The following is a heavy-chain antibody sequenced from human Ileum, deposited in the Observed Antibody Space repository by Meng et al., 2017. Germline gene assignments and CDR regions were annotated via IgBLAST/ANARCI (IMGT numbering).Heavy chain of an antibody. CDR1: GFIFSGCD. D-gene: IGHD6-19*01. J-gene: IGHJ3*02. Sequence: GGSLRLFCAVSGFIFSGCDIHWVRQASGKGLEWVGRIRSKIKNYVTSYGASVKGRFTISRDDSQNTAYLHMSSLKGEDTALYYCTIYNSGHIWGQGTMVTVSS. CDR2: IRSKIKNYVT. CDR3: TIYNSGHI. V-gene: IGHV3-73*01.